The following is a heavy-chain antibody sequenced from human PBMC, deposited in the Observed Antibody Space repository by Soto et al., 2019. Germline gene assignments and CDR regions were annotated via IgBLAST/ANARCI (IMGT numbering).Heavy chain of an antibody. V-gene: IGHV4-31*03. Sequence: QVQLQESGPGLVKPSQTLSLTCTVSGGSISSGGCYWSWIRQHPGKGLEWIGYIYSSGSTYYNTSLTSRVTISVDTSKTQFSLKLSSVTAADTSVYYCACDRGVLGFGELLPGYDWVDPWGQGTVVTVSP. CDR1: GGSISSGGCY. J-gene: IGHJ5*02. D-gene: IGHD3-10*01. CDR2: IYSSGST. CDR3: ACDRGVLGFGELLPGYDWVDP.